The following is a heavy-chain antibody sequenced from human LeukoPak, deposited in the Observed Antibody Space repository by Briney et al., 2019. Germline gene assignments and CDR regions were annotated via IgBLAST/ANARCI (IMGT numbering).Heavy chain of an antibody. V-gene: IGHV4-39*01. CDR1: GGSISSNNYY. D-gene: IGHD3-3*01. CDR3: ARQRGFFGVPPGWFDP. CDR2: IYYSGST. Sequence: SETLSLTCTVSGGSISSNNYYWAWIRQPPGKGLEWIGSIYYSGSTYYNPSLKSRVTISVDTSKNQFSLKLSSVTVADTAVYYCARQRGFFGVPPGWFDPWGQGTLVTVSS. J-gene: IGHJ5*02.